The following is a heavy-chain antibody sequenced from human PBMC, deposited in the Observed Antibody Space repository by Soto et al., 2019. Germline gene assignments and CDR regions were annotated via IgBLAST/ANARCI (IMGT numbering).Heavy chain of an antibody. Sequence: GGSLRLSCAASTFTFSSYAMSWVRQAPGRGLEWVSVISGSGGSTYYADSVKGRFTISRDNSKNTLYLQMNSLRAEDTAVYYCAKEKSVSPRGGDFDFWGQGTLVTVSS. D-gene: IGHD3-10*01. CDR1: TFTFSSYA. CDR3: AKEKSVSPRGGDFDF. CDR2: ISGSGGST. J-gene: IGHJ4*02. V-gene: IGHV3-23*01.